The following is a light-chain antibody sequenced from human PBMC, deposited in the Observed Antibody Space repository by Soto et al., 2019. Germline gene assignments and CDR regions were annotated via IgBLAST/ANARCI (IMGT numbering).Light chain of an antibody. CDR1: SSDVGAYNY. J-gene: IGLJ3*02. CDR2: EVS. V-gene: IGLV2-14*01. CDR3: TSYTSNSTWV. Sequence: QSALTQPASVSGSPGQSITISCTGTSSDVGAYNYVSWYQQHPGKAPKLMIYEVSNRPSGVSNRFSGSKSGNTASLTISGLQAEDEADYYCTSYTSNSTWVFGGGTKVTVL.